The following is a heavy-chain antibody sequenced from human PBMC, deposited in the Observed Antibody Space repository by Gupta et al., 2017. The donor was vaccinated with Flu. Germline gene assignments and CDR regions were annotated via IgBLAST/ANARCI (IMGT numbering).Heavy chain of an antibody. CDR2: SRNKADGGTT. Sequence: APGKGLEWVGGSRNKADGGTTEYAESVKGRFNSSRDSSKSIAYLQMNSLKTEDTAVYYCTRALYDFWSGPTDYYYYYGMDVWGQGTTVTVSS. J-gene: IGHJ6*02. CDR3: TRALYDFWSGPTDYYYYYGMDV. V-gene: IGHV3-49*01. D-gene: IGHD3-3*01.